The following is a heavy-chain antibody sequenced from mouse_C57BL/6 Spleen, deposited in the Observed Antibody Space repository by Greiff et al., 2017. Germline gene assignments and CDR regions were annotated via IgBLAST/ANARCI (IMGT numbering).Heavy chain of an antibody. CDR1: GFTFSSYA. J-gene: IGHJ2*01. CDR2: SSSGGDYI. Sequence: EVKVVESGEGLVKPGGSLQLSCAASGFTFSSYAMSRVRQTPEKRLEWVAYSSSGGDYIYYADTVKGRFTISRNNTRNTLYLQMSSLKSEDTAMYYCTRVWTLCYFDYWGQGTTLTVSS. V-gene: IGHV5-9-1*02. CDR3: TRVWTLCYFDY.